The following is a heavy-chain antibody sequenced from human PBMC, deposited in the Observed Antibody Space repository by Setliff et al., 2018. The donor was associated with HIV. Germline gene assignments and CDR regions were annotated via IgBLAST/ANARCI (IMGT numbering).Heavy chain of an antibody. Sequence: SETLSLTCNVSGDSLTSGYYWAWIRQPPGKGLEWVATIYQTGNTYYSPSLKSRVTISVDTSKNQFSLKLSSVTAADTAVYYCARGAIAVAGISYYYYGMDVWGQGTTVTVSS. CDR3: ARGAIAVAGISYYYYGMDV. CDR1: GDSLTSGYY. V-gene: IGHV4-38-2*02. J-gene: IGHJ6*02. CDR2: IYQTGNT. D-gene: IGHD6-19*01.